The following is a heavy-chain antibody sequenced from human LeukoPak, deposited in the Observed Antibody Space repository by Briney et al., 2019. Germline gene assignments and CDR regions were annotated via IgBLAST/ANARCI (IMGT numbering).Heavy chain of an antibody. CDR1: GGSISSSNW. V-gene: IGHV4-4*02. Sequence: PSETLSLTCAVSGGSISSSNWWSGVRQPPGKGLEWIGEIYHSGSTNYNPSLKSRVTISVDKSKNQFSLKLSSVTAADTAVYYCARVGRGNYSDSSGYLDYWGQGTLVTVSS. CDR3: ARVGRGNYSDSSGYLDY. D-gene: IGHD3-22*01. CDR2: IYHSGST. J-gene: IGHJ4*02.